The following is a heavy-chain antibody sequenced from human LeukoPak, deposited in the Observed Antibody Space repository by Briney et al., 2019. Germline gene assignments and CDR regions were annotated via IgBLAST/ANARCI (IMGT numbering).Heavy chain of an antibody. Sequence: SETLSLTCAVYGGSFSGYYWSWIRQPPGKGLEWIGEINHSGSTNYNPSLKSRVTISVDTSKNQFSLKLSSVTAADTAVYYCARGANDYRYWGQGTLVTVSS. CDR3: ARGANDYRY. D-gene: IGHD1-1*01. CDR2: INHSGST. CDR1: GGSFSGYY. V-gene: IGHV4-34*01. J-gene: IGHJ4*02.